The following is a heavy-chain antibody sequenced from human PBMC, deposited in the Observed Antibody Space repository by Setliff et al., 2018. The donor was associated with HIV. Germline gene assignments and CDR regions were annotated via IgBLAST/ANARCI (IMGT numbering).Heavy chain of an antibody. V-gene: IGHV1-2*02. CDR2: INSNNGGT. J-gene: IGHJ4*02. CDR1: GYTFTAYY. CDR3: AGEARYYDGKGALDY. Sequence: ASVKVSCKTSGYTFTAYYIHWVRQAPGQGLEWMGWINSNNGGTKYAQNFQGRVTMTRDTSITTAYMELSSLISDDTAVYYCAGEARYYDGKGALDYWGQGMLVAVSS. D-gene: IGHD3-22*01.